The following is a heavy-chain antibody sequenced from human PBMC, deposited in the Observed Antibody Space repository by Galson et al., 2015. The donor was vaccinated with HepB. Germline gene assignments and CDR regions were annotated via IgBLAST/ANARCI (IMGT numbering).Heavy chain of an antibody. D-gene: IGHD3-10*01. J-gene: IGHJ3*02. CDR1: GFTFSSYA. CDR3: ARIWFGELLSAFDI. Sequence: SLRLSCAASGFTFSSYAMSWARQAPGKGLEWVSAISGSGGSTYYADSVKGRFTISRDNSKNTLYLQMNSLRAEDTAVYYCARIWFGELLSAFDIWGQGTMVTVSS. V-gene: IGHV3-23*01. CDR2: ISGSGGST.